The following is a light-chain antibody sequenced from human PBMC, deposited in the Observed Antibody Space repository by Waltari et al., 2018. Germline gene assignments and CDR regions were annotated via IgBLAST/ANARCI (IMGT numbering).Light chain of an antibody. J-gene: IGKJ4*01. CDR1: QSVSSS. Sequence: IVLTQSPATLSLSPGERATRSCRASQSVSSSLAWYQQKPHQTPMLFIYDTYKRGTLIPANFSGSRSGTDFTLTIRSLETEAFAVYYCQHRTTWTPSLTFGGGTRVEVK. CDR2: DTY. CDR3: QHRTTWTPSLT. V-gene: IGKV3-11*01.